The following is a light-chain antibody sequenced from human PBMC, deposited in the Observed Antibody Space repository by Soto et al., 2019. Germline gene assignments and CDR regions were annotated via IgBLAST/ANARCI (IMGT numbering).Light chain of an antibody. V-gene: IGKV1-5*03. CDR1: QSISSW. J-gene: IGKJ5*01. Sequence: DIQMTQSPSTLSASVGDRVTITCRASQSISSWLAWYQQKPGKAPKLLIYKASSLESGVPSRFSGIGSGTEFTLTISSLQPDDFATYYCQQYNFYPITFGQGTRLEIK. CDR2: KAS. CDR3: QQYNFYPIT.